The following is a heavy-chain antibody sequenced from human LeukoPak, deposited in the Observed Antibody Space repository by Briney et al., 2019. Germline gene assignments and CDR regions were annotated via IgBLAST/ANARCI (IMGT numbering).Heavy chain of an antibody. D-gene: IGHD3-3*01. J-gene: IGHJ3*02. CDR2: ISSSGSTI. CDR1: GFTFSSYE. Sequence: GGSLRLSCAASGFTFSSYEMNWVRQAPGKGLEWVSYISSSGSTIYYADSVKGRFTISRDNAKNSLYLQMNSLRAEDTAVYYCARSIAMGAFDIWGQGTMVTVSS. CDR3: ARSIAMGAFDI. V-gene: IGHV3-48*03.